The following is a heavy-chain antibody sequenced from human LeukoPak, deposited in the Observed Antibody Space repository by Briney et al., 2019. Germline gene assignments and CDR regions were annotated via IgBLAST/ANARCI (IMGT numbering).Heavy chain of an antibody. CDR2: IYYSGST. V-gene: IGHV4-59*12. CDR1: GGSISSYY. J-gene: IGHJ4*02. D-gene: IGHD3-22*01. CDR3: ARGTDYDSSGYYF. Sequence: SSETLSLTCTVSGGSISSYYWSWIRQPPGKGLEWIGYIYYSGSTNYNPSLKSRVTISVDTSKNQFSLKLSSVTAADTAVYYCARGTDYDSSGYYFWGQGTLVTVSS.